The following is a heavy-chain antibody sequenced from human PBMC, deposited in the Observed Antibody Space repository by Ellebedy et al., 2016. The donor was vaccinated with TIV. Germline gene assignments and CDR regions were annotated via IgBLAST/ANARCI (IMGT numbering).Heavy chain of an antibody. J-gene: IGHJ4*02. CDR1: GFTFSSYA. Sequence: GESLKISXAASGFTFSSYAMSWVRQAPGKGLEWVSSISSSSSYIYYADSVKGRFTISRDNAKNSLYLQMNSLRAEDTAVYYCAREGWGDWGQGTLVTVSS. CDR2: ISSSSSYI. CDR3: AREGWGD. D-gene: IGHD3-16*01. V-gene: IGHV3-21*01.